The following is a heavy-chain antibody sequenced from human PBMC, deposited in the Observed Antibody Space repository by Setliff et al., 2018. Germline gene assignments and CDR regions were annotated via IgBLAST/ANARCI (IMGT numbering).Heavy chain of an antibody. V-gene: IGHV3-23*01. CDR1: GGSFSDYY. J-gene: IGHJ4*01. CDR3: ARDGNNWNDLDY. CDR2: IGGRGIST. D-gene: IGHD1-20*01. Sequence: PSETLSLTCAVYGGSFSDYYWSWIRQPPGKGLEWVSGIGGRGISTYYADSVKGRFIISRDNSENTLYLQMNSLRVEDTALYYCARDGNNWNDLDYWGHGTLVTVSS.